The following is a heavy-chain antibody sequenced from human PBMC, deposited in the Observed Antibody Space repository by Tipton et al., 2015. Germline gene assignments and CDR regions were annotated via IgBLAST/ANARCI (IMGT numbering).Heavy chain of an antibody. CDR3: ARARGVIVLSAPGAFDR. CDR2: LSGSSGGA. V-gene: IGHV3-23*01. CDR1: GFTFSTYA. Sequence: SLRLSCAASGFTFSTYAMTWVRQAPGKGLEWVSVLSGSSGGAFYADSVKGRFTISRDTSKNTLYLQMNSLRVEDTAVYYCARARGVIVLSAPGAFDRWGQGTMVTVSS. J-gene: IGHJ3*01. D-gene: IGHD3-10*01.